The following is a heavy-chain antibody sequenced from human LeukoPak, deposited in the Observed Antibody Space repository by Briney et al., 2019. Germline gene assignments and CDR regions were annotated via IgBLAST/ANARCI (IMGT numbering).Heavy chain of an antibody. CDR1: GFTVSSNY. Sequence: GGSLRLSCAASGFTVSSNYMSWVRQAPGKGLEWVSVIYSGGSTYYADSVKGRFTISRDNSKNTLYLQMNSLRAEDTAVYSCARLVVPATHIDYWGQGTLVTVSS. D-gene: IGHD2-15*01. J-gene: IGHJ4*02. CDR2: IYSGGST. CDR3: ARLVVPATHIDY. V-gene: IGHV3-66*01.